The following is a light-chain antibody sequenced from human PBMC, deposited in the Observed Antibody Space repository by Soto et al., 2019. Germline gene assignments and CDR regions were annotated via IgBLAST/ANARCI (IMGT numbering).Light chain of an antibody. Sequence: EVVLTQSPATLSLSLGERATLSCRASQSVSSFLAWYQQKPGQAPRLLIYDASDRATGIPSRFSGSGSGTDFTLTISSLEPEDFAVYYCQQRGDWPPTFGQGTKLEIK. CDR2: DAS. V-gene: IGKV3-11*01. J-gene: IGKJ2*01. CDR1: QSVSSF. CDR3: QQRGDWPPT.